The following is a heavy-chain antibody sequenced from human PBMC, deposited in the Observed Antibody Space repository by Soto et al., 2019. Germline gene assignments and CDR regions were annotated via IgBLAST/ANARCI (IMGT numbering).Heavy chain of an antibody. CDR2: IYHSGST. CDR3: ARAKGVVPAALSY. J-gene: IGHJ4*02. V-gene: IGHV4-30-2*01. CDR1: GGSISSGGYS. D-gene: IGHD2-2*01. Sequence: PSETLSLTCAVSGGSISSGGYSCSWIRQPPGKGLEWIGYIYHSGSTYYNPSLKSRVTISVDRSKNQFSLKLSSVTAADTAVYYCARAKGVVPAALSYWGQGTLVTVSS.